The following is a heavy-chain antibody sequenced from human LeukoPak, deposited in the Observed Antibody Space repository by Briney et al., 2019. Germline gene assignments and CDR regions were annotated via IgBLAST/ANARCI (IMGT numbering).Heavy chain of an antibody. CDR2: INPNSGGT. V-gene: IGHV1-2*02. CDR1: GYTFTGYY. CDR3: ARAGHIVVVTATYFDY. D-gene: IGHD2-21*02. J-gene: IGHJ4*02. Sequence: ASVKVSCKASGYTFTGYYMHWVRQAPGQGLEWMGWINPNSGGTNYAQKFQGRVTMTRDTSISTAYMELSRLRSDDTAVYYCARAGHIVVVTATYFDYWGQGTLVTVSS.